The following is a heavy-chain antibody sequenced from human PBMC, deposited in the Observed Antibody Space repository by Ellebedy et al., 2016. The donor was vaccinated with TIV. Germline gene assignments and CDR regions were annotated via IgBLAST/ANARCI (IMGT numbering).Heavy chain of an antibody. J-gene: IGHJ4*02. Sequence: GESLKISXAASGFTFSSYSMNWVRQAPGKGLEWVSYISSSSSYTNYADSVKGRFTISRDNAKNSLYLQMNSLRAEDTAVYYCARDKYCSSTSCFKRGVDYWGQGTLVTVSS. V-gene: IGHV3-21*05. CDR1: GFTFSSYS. CDR2: ISSSSSYT. D-gene: IGHD2-2*01. CDR3: ARDKYCSSTSCFKRGVDY.